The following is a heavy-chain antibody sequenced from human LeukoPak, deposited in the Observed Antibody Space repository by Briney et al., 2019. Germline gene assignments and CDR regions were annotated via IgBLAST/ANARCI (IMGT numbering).Heavy chain of an antibody. V-gene: IGHV1-3*01. Sequence: ASVKVSCKASGYTFTSYAMHWVRQAPGQRLEWMGWINAGNGNTKYSQKFQGRVTITRDTSASTAYMELSSLRSEDTAVYYCARDQDPYCGGDCYPGGYYGMDVWGQGTLVTVSS. CDR3: ARDQDPYCGGDCYPGGYYGMDV. CDR1: GYTFTSYA. CDR2: INAGNGNT. J-gene: IGHJ6*02. D-gene: IGHD2-21*02.